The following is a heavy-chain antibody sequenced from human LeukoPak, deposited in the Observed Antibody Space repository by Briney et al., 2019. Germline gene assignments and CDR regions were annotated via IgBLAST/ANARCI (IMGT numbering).Heavy chain of an antibody. CDR1: GFTFSNHA. CDR2: ISANGVDT. Sequence: PGGSLRLSCVASGFTFSNHAMTWVSQAPGKGLEWVSAISANGVDTFYAPSVKGRFTISRDNSKNTLYLQINSLRAEDTAIYYCAKDVWWSVSWGQGTLVTVSS. D-gene: IGHD2-8*02. CDR3: AKDVWWSVS. V-gene: IGHV3-23*01. J-gene: IGHJ5*02.